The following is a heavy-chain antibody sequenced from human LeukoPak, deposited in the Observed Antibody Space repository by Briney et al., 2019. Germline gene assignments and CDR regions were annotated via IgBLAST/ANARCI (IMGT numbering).Heavy chain of an antibody. CDR3: ARRNSGWPFDW. CDR2: IFSSGTT. J-gene: IGHJ4*02. D-gene: IGHD6-19*01. V-gene: IGHV4-39*01. Sequence: SETLSLTCSVSGXSISSSSHYWGWIRQPPGKGLEWIGHIFSSGTTYYNPSLQSRVTISADTSKDQFSLKVNSVSAADTAVYYCARRNSGWPFDWWGPGSLVTVSS. CDR1: GXSISSSSHY.